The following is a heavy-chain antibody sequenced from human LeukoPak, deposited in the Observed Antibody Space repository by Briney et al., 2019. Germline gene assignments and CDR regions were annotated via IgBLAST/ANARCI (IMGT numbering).Heavy chain of an antibody. D-gene: IGHD3-16*01. CDR3: VKEGGLMIRRYYFDY. CDR2: IRYDGSQK. Sequence: GGSLRLSCVTSGFTFSSYAMHWVRQAPGKGLEWVAFIRYDGSQKSYADSVEGRFTISRDNSKNTLYLHMSSLRVDDTAVYYCVKEGGLMIRRYYFDYWGQGTLVTVSS. CDR1: GFTFSSYA. J-gene: IGHJ4*02. V-gene: IGHV3-30*02.